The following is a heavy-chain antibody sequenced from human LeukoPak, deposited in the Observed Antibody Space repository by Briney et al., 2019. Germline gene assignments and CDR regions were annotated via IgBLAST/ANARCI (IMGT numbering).Heavy chain of an antibody. CDR2: ISYDGIHK. J-gene: IGHJ6*03. V-gene: IGHV3-30-3*01. Sequence: PGRSLRLSCVGSQFTFNSYALHWVRQAPGKGLEWVAVISYDGIHKYYADSVKGRFTISRDNSRNTLYLQMDSLRAEDTAVYYCARFGGGSSTSSYYMDVWGKGTTVTVSS. CDR3: ARFGGGSSTSSYYMDV. D-gene: IGHD2-2*01. CDR1: QFTFNSYA.